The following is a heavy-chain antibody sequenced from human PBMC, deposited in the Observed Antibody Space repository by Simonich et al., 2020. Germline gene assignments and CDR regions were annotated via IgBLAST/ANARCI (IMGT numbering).Heavy chain of an antibody. CDR2: SNPNSGGT. V-gene: IGHV1-2*02. D-gene: IGHD3-10*01. Sequence: QVQLVQSGAEVKKPGASVKVSCKASGYTFTGYYMHWVRQAPGQGLEWMGRSNPNSGGTNYAQKFQGRVTMTRDTSISTAYMELSRLRSDDTAVYYCARWPSIPASYGSGSYFDYWGQGTLVTVSS. J-gene: IGHJ4*02. CDR3: ARWPSIPASYGSGSYFDY. CDR1: GYTFTGYY.